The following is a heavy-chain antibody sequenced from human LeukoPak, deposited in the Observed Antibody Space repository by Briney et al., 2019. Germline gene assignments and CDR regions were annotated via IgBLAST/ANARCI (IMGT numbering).Heavy chain of an antibody. J-gene: IGHJ4*02. Sequence: PGGSLRLSCAASGFTFSNYAMSWVRQAPGRGLEWVSAISTSGGSTYYADSVKGRFSISRDNSKNTLYLQMNSLRAEDTALYYCAKNDHPAVDTAFDYWGQGTLVTVSS. V-gene: IGHV3-23*01. D-gene: IGHD5-18*01. CDR2: ISTSGGST. CDR1: GFTFSNYA. CDR3: AKNDHPAVDTAFDY.